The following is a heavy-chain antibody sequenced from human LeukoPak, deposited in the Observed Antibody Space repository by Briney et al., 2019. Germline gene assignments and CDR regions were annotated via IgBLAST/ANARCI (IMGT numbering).Heavy chain of an antibody. Sequence: PSETLSLTCAVYGGSFSGYSWSWIRQPPGKGLEWIGGINHSGSTNYNPSLKSRATISVDTSKSQFSLKLTSVTAADTAIYYCARVRSYYYYYMDVWGKGTTVTISS. J-gene: IGHJ6*03. CDR2: INHSGST. V-gene: IGHV4-34*01. CDR1: GGSFSGYS. CDR3: ARVRSYYYYYMDV.